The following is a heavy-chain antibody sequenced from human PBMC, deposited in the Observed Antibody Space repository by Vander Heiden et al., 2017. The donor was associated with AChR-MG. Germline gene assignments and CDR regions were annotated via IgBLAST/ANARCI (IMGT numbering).Heavy chain of an antibody. D-gene: IGHD3-22*01. CDR1: GSTFTGYY. J-gene: IGHJ6*04. Sequence: QVQLVQSGAEVKKPGASVKVSCKASGSTFTGYYIHWVRQAPGQGLEWMGWINPNSGGTNYAQKFQGKVTMSRDTSISTAYMELSRLRSDDTAVYYCARALYKDVDSSGLAGFYGMDVWGDGRTVAVAS. CDR2: INPNSGGT. V-gene: IGHV1-2*02. CDR3: ARALYKDVDSSGLAGFYGMDV.